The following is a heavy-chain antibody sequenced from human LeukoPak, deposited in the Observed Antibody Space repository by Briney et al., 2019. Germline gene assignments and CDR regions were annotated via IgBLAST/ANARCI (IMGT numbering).Heavy chain of an antibody. CDR2: ISGIGDAT. J-gene: IGHJ4*02. CDR1: GFTFSSCA. D-gene: IGHD6-13*01. Sequence: GGSLRLSCAAFGFTFSSCAMSWVRQAPGTGLEWVSGISGIGDATYHADSVKGRFTISRDNSKNTLYLQRNSLRAEDSAIYYCAKGISYSSSGFDSWGQGTLVTVSS. V-gene: IGHV3-23*01. CDR3: AKGISYSSSGFDS.